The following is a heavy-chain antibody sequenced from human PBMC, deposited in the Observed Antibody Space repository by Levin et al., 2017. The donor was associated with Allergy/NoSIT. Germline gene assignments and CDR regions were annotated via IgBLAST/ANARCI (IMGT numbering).Heavy chain of an antibody. CDR3: ARESLADYGMDYYYGMDV. CDR1: GDIFTNYG. D-gene: IGHD4-17*01. CDR2: ISAYNGNT. J-gene: IGHJ6*02. V-gene: IGHV1-18*01. Sequence: ASVKVSCKASGDIFTNYGITWVRQAPGQGLEWMGWISAYNGNTRFTQKFQGRLTMTRDTSTSTASMQLRGLRSDDTAVYYWARESLADYGMDYYYGMDVWGQGTTVTVSS.